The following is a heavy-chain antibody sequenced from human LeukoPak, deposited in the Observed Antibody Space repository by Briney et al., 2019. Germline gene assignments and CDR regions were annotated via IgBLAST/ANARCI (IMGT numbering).Heavy chain of an antibody. J-gene: IGHJ4*02. CDR3: ARGRWVKYPFDY. CDR2: INHSGST. CDR1: GGSFSGYY. D-gene: IGHD2-2*01. Sequence: PTETLSLTCAVYGGSFSGYYWSWIRQPPGKGLEWIGEINHSGSTNYNPSLKSRVTISVDTSKNQFSLKLSSVTAADTAVYYCARGRWVKYPFDYWGQGTLVTVSS. V-gene: IGHV4-34*01.